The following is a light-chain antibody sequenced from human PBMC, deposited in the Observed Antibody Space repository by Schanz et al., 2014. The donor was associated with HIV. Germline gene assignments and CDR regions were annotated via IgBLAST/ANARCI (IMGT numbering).Light chain of an antibody. CDR3: QQYDSSPIT. Sequence: EIVLTQSPDTLSLSPVERATLSCRASQTFSKNYLAWYHQKPGQAPRLLIYGASSRATGIPDRFSGSGSGTDFTLTISRLEPEDFALYYCQQYDSSPITFGQGTRLEIK. CDR2: GAS. CDR1: QTFSKNY. V-gene: IGKV3-20*01. J-gene: IGKJ5*01.